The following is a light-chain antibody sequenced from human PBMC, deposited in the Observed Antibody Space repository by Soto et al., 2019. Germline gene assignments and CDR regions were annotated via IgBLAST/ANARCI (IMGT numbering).Light chain of an antibody. CDR2: AAS. Sequence: DIQTTTSPSTLSGSVGDGATIPCRASQTISSWLAWYQQKPGKAPKLLIYAASSLQSGVPSRFSGSGSGTDFTLTINSLQPEDIATYYCQQTYSFPRTFGQGTKVDIK. CDR3: QQTYSFPRT. CDR1: QTISSW. V-gene: IGKV1-12*01. J-gene: IGKJ1*01.